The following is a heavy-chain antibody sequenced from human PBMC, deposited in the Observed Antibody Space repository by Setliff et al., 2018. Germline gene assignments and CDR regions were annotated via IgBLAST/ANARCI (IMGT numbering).Heavy chain of an antibody. V-gene: IGHV3-49*04. J-gene: IGHJ3*01. Sequence: PGGSLRLSCTVSGFTFGDYAMSWVRQAPGKGLEWVGFIRGKAYGGTTEYAASVKGRFTISRDDSESIAYLQMNSLKTEDTAVYYCTTDPSPTFGGVIGAAFDFWGQGTMVTVSS. CDR1: GFTFGDYA. D-gene: IGHD3-16*01. CDR2: IRGKAYGGTT. CDR3: TTDPSPTFGGVIGAAFDF.